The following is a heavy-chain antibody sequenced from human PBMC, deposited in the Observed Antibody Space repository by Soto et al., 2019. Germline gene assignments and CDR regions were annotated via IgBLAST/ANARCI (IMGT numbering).Heavy chain of an antibody. D-gene: IGHD6-19*01. V-gene: IGHV4-59*08. Sequence: QVQLQESGPGLVKHSETLSLTCTVSGGSISSNYWSWIRQPPGKGLEWIGYIYYSGSTNYNPSLKSRVTISVDTSKNQFSLKLSSVTAADTAVYYCARQVGGWAPWYFDYWGQGTLVTVSS. CDR3: ARQVGGWAPWYFDY. J-gene: IGHJ4*02. CDR2: IYYSGST. CDR1: GGSISSNY.